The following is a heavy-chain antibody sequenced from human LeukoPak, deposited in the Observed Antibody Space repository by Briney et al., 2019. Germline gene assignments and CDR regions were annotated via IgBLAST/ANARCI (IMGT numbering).Heavy chain of an antibody. V-gene: IGHV4-4*07. J-gene: IGHJ4*02. CDR3: ARDHCDDAACYPFDR. CDR2: VYLGGST. D-gene: IGHD2-21*01. Sequence: PSETLSLTCNVSGASFNYYYWSWIRQPAGKGLEWIGRVYLGGSTNYNPSLKSRIMMSLDKANNQFPLRLSSVTAADTAIYYCARDHCDDAACYPFDRWGQGALVTVSS. CDR1: GASFNYYY.